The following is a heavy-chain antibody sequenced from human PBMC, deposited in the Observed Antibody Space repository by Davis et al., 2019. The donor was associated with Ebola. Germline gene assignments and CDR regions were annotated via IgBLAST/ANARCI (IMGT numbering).Heavy chain of an antibody. D-gene: IGHD6-19*01. Sequence: PSETLSLTCAISGDSVSSGGWNWIRQSPSRGLEWLGRTYYKSKWYNDYAASVKSRITVNPDTSKNQFSLLLKSVTPEDTAIYYCARGWFRSGMDVWGQGTTITVSS. J-gene: IGHJ6*02. CDR1: GDSVSSGG. V-gene: IGHV6-1*01. CDR3: ARGWFRSGMDV. CDR2: TYYKSKWYN.